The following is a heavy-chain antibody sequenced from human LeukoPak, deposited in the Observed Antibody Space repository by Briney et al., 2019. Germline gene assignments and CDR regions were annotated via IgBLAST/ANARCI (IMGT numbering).Heavy chain of an antibody. Sequence: PSETLSLTCAVYGGSLSYYYWTWIRQPAGKGLEWIGRIYTSGSTNYNPSLKSRVTMSVDTSKNQFSLKLSSVTAADTAVYYCARDVASWELGIVLDAFDIWGQGTMVTVSS. J-gene: IGHJ3*02. V-gene: IGHV4-4*07. CDR1: GGSLSYYY. CDR3: ARDVASWELGIVLDAFDI. CDR2: IYTSGST. D-gene: IGHD1-26*01.